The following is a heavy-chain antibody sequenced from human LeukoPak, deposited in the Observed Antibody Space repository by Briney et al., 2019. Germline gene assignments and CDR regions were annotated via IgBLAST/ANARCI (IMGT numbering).Heavy chain of an antibody. D-gene: IGHD6-6*01. CDR3: GARRAFDI. CDR2: IYYSGST. V-gene: IGHV4-30-2*01. CDR1: GGSISSDGYY. J-gene: IGHJ3*02. Sequence: SETLSLTCTVSGGSISSDGYYWSWIRQPPGKGLEWIVHIYYSGSTYYNPSLKSRVTISADRSKNQFSLKLSSVTAADTAVYYCGARRAFDIWGQGTMVTVSS.